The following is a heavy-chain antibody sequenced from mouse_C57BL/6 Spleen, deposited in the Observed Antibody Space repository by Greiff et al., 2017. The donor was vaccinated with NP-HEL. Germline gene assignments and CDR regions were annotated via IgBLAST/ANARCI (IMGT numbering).Heavy chain of an antibody. CDR3: ERGGGREAMDD. CDR1: GYTFTSYW. D-gene: IGHD3-3*01. CDR2: IHPNSGST. Sequence: QVQLQQPGAELVKPGASVKLSCKASGYTFTSYWMHWVKQRPGQGLEWIGMIHPNSGSTNYNEKFKSKATLTVDKSTSTAYMQLSSLKSEDCAVEEGERGGGREAMDDWGQGTAVTVSS. V-gene: IGHV1-64*01. J-gene: IGHJ4*01.